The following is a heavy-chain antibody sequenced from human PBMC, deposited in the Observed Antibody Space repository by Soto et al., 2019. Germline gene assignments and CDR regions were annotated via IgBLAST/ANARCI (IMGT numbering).Heavy chain of an antibody. J-gene: IGHJ5*02. CDR2: IYYSGST. Sequence: QVQLQESGPGLVKPSQTLSLTCTVSGGSISSGDYYWSWIRQPPGKGLEWIGYIYYSGSTYYSPSLKIRVTISVDTSKNQFSLKLSSVTAADTAVYYCARERPDGARLDPWGQGTLVTVSS. CDR3: ARERPDGARLDP. CDR1: GGSISSGDYY. V-gene: IGHV4-30-4*01. D-gene: IGHD6-6*01.